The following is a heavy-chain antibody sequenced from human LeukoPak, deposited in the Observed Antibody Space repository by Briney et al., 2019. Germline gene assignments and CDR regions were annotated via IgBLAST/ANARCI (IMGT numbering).Heavy chain of an antibody. V-gene: IGHV1-46*01. D-gene: IGHD3-10*01. CDR2: INPSGGST. CDR3: ARDSSGSTQPNWFDP. Sequence: GASVRVSCKASGYTFTSYYMHWVRQAPGQGLEWMGIINPSGGSTSYAQKFQGRVTMTRDTSTSTVYMELSSLRSEDTAVYYCARDSSGSTQPNWFDPWGQGTLVTVTS. CDR1: GYTFTSYY. J-gene: IGHJ5*02.